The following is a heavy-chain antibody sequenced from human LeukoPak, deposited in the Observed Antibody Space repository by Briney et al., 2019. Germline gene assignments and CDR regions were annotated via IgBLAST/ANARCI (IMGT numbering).Heavy chain of an antibody. Sequence: GGSLRLSCAASGFTFSSYAMSWVRQAPGKGQERVSAISGSGGSTYYADSVKGRFTISRDNSKNTLYLQMNSLRAEDTAVYYCAKDEVLAAPGSWFDPWGQGTLVTVSS. D-gene: IGHD6-6*01. J-gene: IGHJ5*02. CDR3: AKDEVLAAPGSWFDP. CDR1: GFTFSSYA. V-gene: IGHV3-23*01. CDR2: ISGSGGST.